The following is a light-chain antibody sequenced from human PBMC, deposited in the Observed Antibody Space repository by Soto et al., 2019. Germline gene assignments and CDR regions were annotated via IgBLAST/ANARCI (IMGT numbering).Light chain of an antibody. V-gene: IGKV3-15*01. J-gene: IGKJ2*01. Sequence: EIVMTQSPATLSVSPGERATLSCRASQSVSSNLAWYQQKPGQAPRLLIYSASTRATGIPAWFSGSGSGTEFTLTISSLQSEDLAVYYCQQHNHWPSFGQGTNLEIK. CDR2: SAS. CDR1: QSVSSN. CDR3: QQHNHWPS.